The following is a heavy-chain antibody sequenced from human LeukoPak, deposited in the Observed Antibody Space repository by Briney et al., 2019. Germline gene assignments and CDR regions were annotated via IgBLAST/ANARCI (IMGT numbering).Heavy chain of an antibody. J-gene: IGHJ4*02. CDR3: ASTSAMVYFDY. Sequence: PSETLSLTCAVYGGSFSGYHWSWIRQPQGKGLEWIGEINHRGSTNYNPSLKSRVTISVDTSKNQFSLKLSSVTAADTAVYYCASTSAMVYFDYWGQGTLVTVSS. CDR1: GGSFSGYH. CDR2: INHRGST. V-gene: IGHV4-34*01. D-gene: IGHD5-18*01.